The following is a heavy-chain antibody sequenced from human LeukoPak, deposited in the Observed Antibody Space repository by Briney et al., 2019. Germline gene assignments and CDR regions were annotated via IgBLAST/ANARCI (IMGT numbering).Heavy chain of an antibody. CDR3: ARHTPQGGWYYFDY. Sequence: SETLSLTCIVSGGSLSRSSYYWGWIRQPPGRGLEWIGTIFHSGSTYYNPSLKSRVSISVDTSKKQFSLRLSSVTAADTAVYYCARHTPQGGWYYFDYWGQGTLVTVSS. V-gene: IGHV4-39*01. J-gene: IGHJ4*02. CDR1: GGSLSRSSYY. CDR2: IFHSGST. D-gene: IGHD6-19*01.